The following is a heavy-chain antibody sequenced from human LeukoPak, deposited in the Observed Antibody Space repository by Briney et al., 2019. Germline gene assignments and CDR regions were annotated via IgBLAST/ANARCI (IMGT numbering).Heavy chain of an antibody. CDR3: ARGGLDYYGSRRYYRHFDY. CDR1: GFTFSSYS. V-gene: IGHV3-21*01. D-gene: IGHD3-10*01. J-gene: IGHJ4*02. CDR2: ISSSSSYI. Sequence: PGGSLRLSCAASGFTFSSYSMNWVRQAPGKGLEWVSSISSSSSYIYYADSVKGRFTISRDNAKNSLYLQMNSLRAEDTAVYYCARGGLDYYGSRRYYRHFDYWGQGTLVTVSS.